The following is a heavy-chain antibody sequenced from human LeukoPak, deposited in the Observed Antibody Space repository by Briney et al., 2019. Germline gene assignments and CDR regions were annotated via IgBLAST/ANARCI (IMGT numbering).Heavy chain of an antibody. Sequence: GESLQISCKGSEYSFTTYWIGWVRQPPGKGLEWMGIIYPGDSDTKYGPSFQGQVTISTDKSINTAYLQWSSLKASDTAIYYCARVKQAVALVDVFDIWGQGTMVTVSS. CDR3: ARVKQAVALVDVFDI. CDR2: IYPGDSDT. J-gene: IGHJ3*02. CDR1: EYSFTTYW. D-gene: IGHD6-13*01. V-gene: IGHV5-51*01.